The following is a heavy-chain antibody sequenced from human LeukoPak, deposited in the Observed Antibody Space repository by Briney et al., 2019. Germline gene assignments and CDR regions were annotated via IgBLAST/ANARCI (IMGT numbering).Heavy chain of an antibody. CDR1: GFTFSSYG. CDR2: ISYGGSNK. D-gene: IGHD3-3*01. V-gene: IGHV3-30*18. J-gene: IGHJ4*02. Sequence: GRSLRLSCAASGFTFSSYGMHWVRQAPGKGLEWVAVISYGGSNKYYADSVKGRFTISRDNSKNTLYLQMNSLRAEDTAVYYCAKTPLTLTIFGGYFDYWGQGTLVTVSS. CDR3: AKTPLTLTIFGGYFDY.